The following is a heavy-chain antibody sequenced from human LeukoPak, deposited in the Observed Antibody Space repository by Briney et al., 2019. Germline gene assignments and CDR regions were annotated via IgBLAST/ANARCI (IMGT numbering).Heavy chain of an antibody. Sequence: GGSLRLSCAASGSTFSSYSMNWVRQAPGKGLEWVSYISSFSGTIYYADSVKGRFTISRDNAKNSLYLQMNSLRAEDTAVYYCARDQGGEQSYWGQGTLVTVSS. D-gene: IGHD3-16*01. J-gene: IGHJ4*02. V-gene: IGHV3-48*01. CDR2: ISSFSGTI. CDR3: ARDQGGEQSY. CDR1: GSTFSSYS.